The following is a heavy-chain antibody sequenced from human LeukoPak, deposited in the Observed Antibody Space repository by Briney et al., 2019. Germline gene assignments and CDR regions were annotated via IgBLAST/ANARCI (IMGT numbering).Heavy chain of an antibody. CDR1: GYRSISNY. D-gene: IGHD2-15*01. CDR3: AREGSYCGGGDCYSFDF. J-gene: IGHJ4*02. CDR2: MHPGNGNT. V-gene: IGHV1-2*02. Sequence: AAVKVSCKASGYRSISNYIRWVRQAPGLGPEWMGWMHPGNGNTRYAERFQGRVTMPRDTSINTAYMDLSSVRSDDTAVYYCAREGSYCGGGDCYSFDFWGQGTLITVSS.